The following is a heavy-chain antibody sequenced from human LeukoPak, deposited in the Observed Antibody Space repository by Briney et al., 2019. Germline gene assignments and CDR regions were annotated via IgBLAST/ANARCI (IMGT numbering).Heavy chain of an antibody. V-gene: IGHV1-2*02. CDR3: ARAGRYCSGGSCYGVY. D-gene: IGHD2-15*01. J-gene: IGHJ4*02. CDR1: GYTFTGHY. CDR2: INPNSGGT. Sequence: ASVKVSCKASGYTFTGHYMHWVRQAPGHGLEWMGWINPNSGGTNYAQKFQGRVTMTRDTSISTAYMELSRLRSDDTAVYYCARAGRYCSGGSCYGVYWGQGTLVTVSS.